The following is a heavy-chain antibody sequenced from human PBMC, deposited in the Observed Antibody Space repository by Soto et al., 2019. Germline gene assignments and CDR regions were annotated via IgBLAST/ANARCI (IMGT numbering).Heavy chain of an antibody. CDR2: ISGDAHDT. J-gene: IGHJ4*02. CDR3: VKDAPQPFSD. Sequence: EVHLLESAGGLVQPGGSLRISCAASGFVFSDYAMRWVRQAPGKGLEWLSAISGDAHDTYYAASVKGRFTISRDNSKNTLYLQMDSLRVEDTARYYCVKDAPQPFSDWGRGTLVTVSS. D-gene: IGHD3-3*02. V-gene: IGHV3-23*01. CDR1: GFVFSDYA.